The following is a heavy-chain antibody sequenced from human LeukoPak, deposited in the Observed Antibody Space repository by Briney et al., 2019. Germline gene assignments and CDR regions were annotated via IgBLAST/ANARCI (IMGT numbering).Heavy chain of an antibody. CDR1: GYTFTSYD. CDR3: ARAGITGTTYYYYYYMDV. D-gene: IGHD1-7*01. CDR2: MNPNSGNT. Sequence: GASVKVSCKASGYTFTSYDINWVRQATGQGLEWMGWMNPNSGNTGYAQKFQGRVTMTRNTSISTAYMELSSLRSEDTAVYYCARAGITGTTYYYYYYMDVWGKGTTVTVSS. V-gene: IGHV1-8*01. J-gene: IGHJ6*03.